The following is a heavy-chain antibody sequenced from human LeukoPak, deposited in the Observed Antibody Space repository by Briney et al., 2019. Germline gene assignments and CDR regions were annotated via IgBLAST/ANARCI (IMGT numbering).Heavy chain of an antibody. D-gene: IGHD2-2*01. CDR1: GYSFTTYW. CDR3: ARRQGCSSTRCHPDY. J-gene: IGHJ4*02. V-gene: IGHV5-51*01. CDR2: IYPGDSDT. Sequence: GESLKISCRGSGYSFTTYWIGWVLQMPGKGLECLGIIYPGDSDTRYSPSFQGQVTMSADKSINTAYLQWSSLKASDTAMYYCARRQGCSSTRCHPDYWGQGTLVTVSS.